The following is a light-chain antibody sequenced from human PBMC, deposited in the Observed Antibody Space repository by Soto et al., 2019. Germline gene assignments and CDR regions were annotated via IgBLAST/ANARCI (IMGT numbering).Light chain of an antibody. CDR1: SSNIGSNT. CDR3: AAWDDSLKAI. Sequence: QSVLTQPPSVSGTPGQRVTISCSGSSSNIGSNTVNWYQQFPGTAPRLLIYSSYQRPSGVPDRFSGSQSGTSASLAISGLQSDDEADYYYAAWDDSLKAIFGGGTQLTVL. V-gene: IGLV1-44*01. J-gene: IGLJ7*01. CDR2: SSY.